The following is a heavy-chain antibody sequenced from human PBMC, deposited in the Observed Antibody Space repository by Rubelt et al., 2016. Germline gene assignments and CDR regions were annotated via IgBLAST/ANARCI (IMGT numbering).Heavy chain of an antibody. CDR1: GFTFSTYG. J-gene: IGHJ4*02. D-gene: IGHD3-22*01. CDR3: AREYYYDSNGYYFYF. CDR2: ISGSGGST. V-gene: IGHV3-23*01. Sequence: PGGSLRLSCAASGFTFSTYGMTWVRQAPGKGLEWVSAISGSGGSTYYADSVKGRFTISRDNSKNTLYLQMNSLRAEDTAVYYCAREYYYDSNGYYFYFWGQGTLVTVSS.